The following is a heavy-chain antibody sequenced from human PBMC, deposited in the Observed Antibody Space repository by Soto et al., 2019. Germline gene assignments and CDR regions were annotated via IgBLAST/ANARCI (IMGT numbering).Heavy chain of an antibody. J-gene: IGHJ6*02. V-gene: IGHV3-15*01. CDR3: TTDRYCSGGSCYSGLYSGMDV. CDR2: IKSKTDGGTT. Sequence: LRLSCAASGFTFSNAWMSWVRQAPGKGLEWVGRIKSKTDGGTTDYAAPVKGRFTISRDDSKNTLYLQMNSLKTEDTAVYYCTTDRYCSGGSCYSGLYSGMDVWGQGTTVTVSS. CDR1: GFTFSNAW. D-gene: IGHD2-15*01.